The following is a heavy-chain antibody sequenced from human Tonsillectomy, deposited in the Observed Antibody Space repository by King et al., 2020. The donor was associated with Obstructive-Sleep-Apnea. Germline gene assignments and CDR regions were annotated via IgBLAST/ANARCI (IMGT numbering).Heavy chain of an antibody. CDR1: GGSISSFY. Sequence: VQLQESGPGLVKPSETLSLTCTVSGGSISSFYWSWIRQPPGKGLEWIGYIYYSGSTNYNPSLKSRVTISVDTSKNQFSLKRSSVTAADTAVYYCARWDNFGDPEVGFDYWGQGTLVTVSS. CDR2: IYYSGST. J-gene: IGHJ4*02. V-gene: IGHV4-59*01. CDR3: ARWDNFGDPEVGFDY. D-gene: IGHD4-17*01.